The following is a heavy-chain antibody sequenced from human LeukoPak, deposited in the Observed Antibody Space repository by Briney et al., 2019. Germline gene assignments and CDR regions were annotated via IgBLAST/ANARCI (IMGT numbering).Heavy chain of an antibody. CDR3: ARANYDILTGYWGPFDI. D-gene: IGHD3-9*01. CDR2: IYHSGST. J-gene: IGHJ3*02. V-gene: IGHV4-30-2*01. Sequence: KASQTLSLTCAVSGGSISSGGYSWSWIRQPPGKGLEWIGYIYHSGSTYYNPSLKSRVTISVDRSKNQFSLKLSSVTAADTAVYYCARANYDILTGYWGPFDIWGQGTMVAVSS. CDR1: GGSISSGGYS.